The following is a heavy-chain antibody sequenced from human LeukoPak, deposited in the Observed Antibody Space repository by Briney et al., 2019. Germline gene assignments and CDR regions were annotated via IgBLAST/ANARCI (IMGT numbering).Heavy chain of an antibody. Sequence: MPSETLSLTCTVSGGSISSGGYYWSWIRQHPGKGLEWIGYIYYSGSTYYNPSLKIRVTISVDTSKNQFSLKLSSVTAADTAVYYCAREDCSGGSCYSDWGQGTLVTVSS. V-gene: IGHV4-31*03. CDR2: IYYSGST. D-gene: IGHD2-15*01. CDR1: GGSISSGGYY. CDR3: AREDCSGGSCYSD. J-gene: IGHJ4*02.